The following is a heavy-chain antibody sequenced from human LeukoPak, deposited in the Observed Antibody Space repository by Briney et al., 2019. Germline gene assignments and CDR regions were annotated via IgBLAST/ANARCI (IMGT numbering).Heavy chain of an antibody. J-gene: IGHJ4*02. V-gene: IGHV3-48*04. Sequence: GGSLRLSCAASGFTFSSYSMNWVRQAPGKGPEWISYISTSSSTMYYAHSVKGRFTISRDNAQSSLYLQMNSLRAEDTAVYYCARDFNMAIYYFDYWGQGTLVTVSS. CDR1: GFTFSSYS. D-gene: IGHD2/OR15-2a*01. CDR2: ISTSSSTM. CDR3: ARDFNMAIYYFDY.